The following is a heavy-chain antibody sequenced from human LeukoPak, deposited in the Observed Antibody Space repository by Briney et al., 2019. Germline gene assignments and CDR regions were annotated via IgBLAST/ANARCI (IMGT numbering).Heavy chain of an antibody. J-gene: IGHJ4*02. CDR1: GSTFSTYG. Sequence: PGGSLRLSCAASGSTFSTYGMSWVRHVPGRGLQWVSAISGSGGRTYYADSVKGRFTISRDNYKNTLYLQMNSLRAEDTAVYYCARGTYYYDSSGYYSLWSPFDYWGQGTLVTVSS. CDR2: ISGSGGRT. CDR3: ARGTYYYDSSGYYSLWSPFDY. D-gene: IGHD3-22*01. V-gene: IGHV3-23*01.